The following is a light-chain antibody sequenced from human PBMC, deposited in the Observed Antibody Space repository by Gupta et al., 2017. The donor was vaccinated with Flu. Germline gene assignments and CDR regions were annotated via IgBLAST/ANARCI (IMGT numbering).Light chain of an antibody. CDR3: QQRSNWPPLT. CDR1: QSVGYY. V-gene: IGKV3-11*01. Sequence: GLTQSSATLSLSPGERATLSCRASQSVGYYLAWYQHKPGQAPRLLIYDASSRATGIPARFSGSGSGTDFTLTISSLEPEDFAVYYCQQRSNWPPLTFGGGTKVEIK. CDR2: DAS. J-gene: IGKJ4*01.